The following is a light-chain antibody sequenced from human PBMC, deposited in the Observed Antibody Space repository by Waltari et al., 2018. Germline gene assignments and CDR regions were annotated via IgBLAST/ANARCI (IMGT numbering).Light chain of an antibody. CDR3: QQYHSYPIT. V-gene: IGKV1D-16*01. J-gene: IGKJ5*01. CDR2: AAS. CDR1: QGVSTL. Sequence: DIQMTQYPSSVSASVGDSVTITCRASQGVSTLLALYQQKPKKAPKSLIYAASNLHSGVPSRCSGSGSGTDVTLTITGLQPEDLATYYCQQYHSYPITFGQGTRLEIK.